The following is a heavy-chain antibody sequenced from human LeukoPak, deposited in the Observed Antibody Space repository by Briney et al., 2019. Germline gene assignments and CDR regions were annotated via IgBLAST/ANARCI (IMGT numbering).Heavy chain of an antibody. Sequence: PGGSLRLSCAASRFTFNIYSMNWVRQAPGKGPEWVSSISSGSSYIYYADSVKGRFTISRDNAKNSLYLQMNSLRAEDTAVCYCARGLGLRTGNWYFDLWGRGTLVTVSS. J-gene: IGHJ2*01. D-gene: IGHD1-1*01. CDR1: RFTFNIYS. CDR3: ARGLGLRTGNWYFDL. CDR2: ISSGSSYI. V-gene: IGHV3-21*01.